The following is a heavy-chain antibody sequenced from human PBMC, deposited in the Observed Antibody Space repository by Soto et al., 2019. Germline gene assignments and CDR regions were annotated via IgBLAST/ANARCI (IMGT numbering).Heavy chain of an antibody. CDR2: IIPIFGTA. Sequence: SVKVSCKASGGTFSSYAISWVRQAPGQGLEWMGGIIPIFGTANYAQKFQGRVTITADDSTSTAYMELSSLRSEDTAVYYCTRSIAAAGFYYYYGMDVWGQGTTVTVSS. CDR1: GGTFSSYA. V-gene: IGHV1-69*13. CDR3: TRSIAAAGFYYYYGMDV. J-gene: IGHJ6*02. D-gene: IGHD6-13*01.